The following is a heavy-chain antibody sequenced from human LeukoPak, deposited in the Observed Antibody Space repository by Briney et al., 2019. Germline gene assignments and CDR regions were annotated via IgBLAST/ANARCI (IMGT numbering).Heavy chain of an antibody. CDR3: ARLADCSSSSCRSFDY. CDR2: INPNSGFT. CDR1: GYPFTGYY. D-gene: IGHD2-2*01. V-gene: IGHV1-2*02. Sequence: GASVKVSCKASGYPFTGYYLNWVRQAPGQGLEWMGWINPNSGFTNYAQKFQGRVTMTRDTSISTAYMELSRLRSDDTAVYYCARLADCSSSSCRSFDYWGQGTLVTASS. J-gene: IGHJ4*02.